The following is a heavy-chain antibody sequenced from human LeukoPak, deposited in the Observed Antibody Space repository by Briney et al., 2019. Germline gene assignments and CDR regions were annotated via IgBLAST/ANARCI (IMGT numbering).Heavy chain of an antibody. D-gene: IGHD6-19*01. CDR2: INPSGGST. CDR1: GYTFTSYY. CDR3: ASLGTRGGWFLDY. V-gene: IGHV1-46*01. J-gene: IGHJ4*02. Sequence: ASVKVSCKASGYTFTSYYMHWVRQAPGQGLEWMGIINPSGGSTSYAQKVQGRVTMTRDTSTSTVYTELSSLRSEDTAVYYCASLGTRGGWFLDYWGQGTLVTVSS.